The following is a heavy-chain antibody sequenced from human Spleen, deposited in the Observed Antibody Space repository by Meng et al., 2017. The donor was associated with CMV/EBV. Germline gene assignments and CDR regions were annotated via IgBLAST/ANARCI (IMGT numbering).Heavy chain of an antibody. Sequence: GGSLRLSCAASGFTFSGYWMTWVRQTPGKGLEWVANIKQDGSEKYYVDAVKGRFTISRDNSKNTLYLQMNSLRAEDTAVYYCAKDLGYYDFWSGYLPNYYYYYGMDVWGQGTTVTVS. D-gene: IGHD3-3*01. CDR2: IKQDGSEK. V-gene: IGHV3-7*01. J-gene: IGHJ6*02. CDR1: GFTFSGYW. CDR3: AKDLGYYDFWSGYLPNYYYYYGMDV.